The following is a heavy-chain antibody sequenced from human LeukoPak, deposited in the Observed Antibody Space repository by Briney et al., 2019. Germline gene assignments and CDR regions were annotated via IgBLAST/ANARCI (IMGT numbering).Heavy chain of an antibody. CDR2: ISWNSGSI. Sequence: GGSLRLSCAASGFTFDDYAMHWVRQAPGRGLGWVSGISWNSGSIGYADSVKGRFTISRDNAKNSLYLQMNSLRAEDTALYYCAKASGYSYGHDSYYFDYWGQGTLVTVSS. J-gene: IGHJ4*02. CDR1: GFTFDDYA. V-gene: IGHV3-9*01. D-gene: IGHD5-18*01. CDR3: AKASGYSYGHDSYYFDY.